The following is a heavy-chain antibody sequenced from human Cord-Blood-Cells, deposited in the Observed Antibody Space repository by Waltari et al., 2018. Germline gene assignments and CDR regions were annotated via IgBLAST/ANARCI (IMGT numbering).Heavy chain of an antibody. D-gene: IGHD3-10*01. CDR3: ARRGGITMVRGVIIPYFDY. J-gene: IGHJ4*02. CDR1: GGSSRGYS. CDR2: INHSGST. V-gene: IGHV4-34*01. Sequence: QVQLQQWGAGLLKPSETLSLTCAVHGGSSRGYSWSWIRQPPGKGLEWIGEINHSGSTNYNPSLKSRVTISVDTSKNQFSLKLSSVTAADTAVYYCARRGGITMVRGVIIPYFDYWGQGTLVTVSS.